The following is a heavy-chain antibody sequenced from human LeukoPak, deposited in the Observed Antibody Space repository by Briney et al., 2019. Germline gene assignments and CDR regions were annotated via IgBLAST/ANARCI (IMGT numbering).Heavy chain of an antibody. V-gene: IGHV4-39*02. CDR1: GASISTSAYY. J-gene: IGHJ6*04. CDR3: ARDLSIVATIAALDV. D-gene: IGHD5-12*01. Sequence: SETLSLTCSVSGASISTSAYYWGWIRQPPGKGLEWIGSIYYSGSTYYNASLNSRVTISIDTSKNLFSLRLNSMTAADTAVYYCARDLSIVATIAALDVWGKGTTVTVSS. CDR2: IYYSGST.